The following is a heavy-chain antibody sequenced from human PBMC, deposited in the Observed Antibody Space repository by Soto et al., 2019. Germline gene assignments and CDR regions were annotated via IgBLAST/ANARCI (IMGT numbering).Heavy chain of an antibody. CDR3: AALWFGELAFNY. Sequence: PSETLSLTCSVSGYSISSDYYWGWVRQAPGKGLEWLGSVYHNGIMFHNPSFQSRVTISVDTSKNQFSLNLRSVTAADTAVYYCAALWFGELAFNYWGHGILVTVSS. D-gene: IGHD3-10*01. CDR2: VYHNGIM. CDR1: GYSISSDYY. V-gene: IGHV4-38-2*02. J-gene: IGHJ4*01.